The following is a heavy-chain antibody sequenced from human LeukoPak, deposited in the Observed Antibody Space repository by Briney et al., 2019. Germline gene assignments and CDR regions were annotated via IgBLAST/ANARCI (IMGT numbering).Heavy chain of an antibody. CDR2: INPNSGGT. J-gene: IGHJ4*02. CDR3: ARDGYSTVTTEVPFDY. V-gene: IGHV1-2*02. CDR1: GYTFTGYY. Sequence: ASVKVSCKASGYTFTGYYMHWVRQAPGQGLEWMGWINPNSGGTNYAQKFQGRVTMTRDTSISTAYMGLSRLRSDDTAVYYCARDGYSTVTTEVPFDYWGQGTLVTVSS. D-gene: IGHD4-17*01.